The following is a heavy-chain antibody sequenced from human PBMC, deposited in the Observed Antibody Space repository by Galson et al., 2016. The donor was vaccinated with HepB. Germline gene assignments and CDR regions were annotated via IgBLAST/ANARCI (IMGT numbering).Heavy chain of an antibody. CDR2: INNRGTT. V-gene: IGHV3-53*01. D-gene: IGHD2-21*01. CDR3: ARERYCAADRCHDVERYFDL. Sequence: SLRLSCAASGFSVSSHYMSWVRQAPGKGLEWVSVINNRGTTYYTDSLRDRFTISRDNSKNALYLQMNGLGVEDTAIYYCARERYCAADRCHDVERYFDLWGRGTLVSVTS. J-gene: IGHJ2*01. CDR1: GFSVSSHY.